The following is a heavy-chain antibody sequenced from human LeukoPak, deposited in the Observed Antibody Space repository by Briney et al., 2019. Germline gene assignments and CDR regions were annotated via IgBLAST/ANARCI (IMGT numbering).Heavy chain of an antibody. V-gene: IGHV4-30-4*08. Sequence: SETLSLTCTVSGGSISSGDYYWSWIRQPPGKSLEWIGYIYYSGSTYYNPSLKSRVTISVDTSKNQFSLKLSSVTAADTAVYYCARTPIVVVTDYWYFDLWGRGTLVTVSS. CDR2: IYYSGST. D-gene: IGHD2-21*02. CDR3: ARTPIVVVTDYWYFDL. J-gene: IGHJ2*01. CDR1: GGSISSGDYY.